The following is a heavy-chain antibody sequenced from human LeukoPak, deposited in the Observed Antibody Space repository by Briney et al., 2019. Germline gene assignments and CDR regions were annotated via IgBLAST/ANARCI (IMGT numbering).Heavy chain of an antibody. CDR2: IYYSGST. V-gene: IGHV4-59*13. D-gene: IGHD3-10*02. J-gene: IGHJ2*01. CDR1: GGSISSYY. Sequence: SETLSLTCTVSGGSISSYYWSWIRPPPGKGLEWIGYIYYSGSTNYNPSLRSRVTISVDTSKDQFSLELNSVTAADTAVYYCARRALSVSTVRGVNWYFDLWGRGTLVTVSS. CDR3: ARRALSVSTVRGVNWYFDL.